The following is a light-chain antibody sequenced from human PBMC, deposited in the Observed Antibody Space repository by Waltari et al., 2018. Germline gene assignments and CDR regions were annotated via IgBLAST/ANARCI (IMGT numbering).Light chain of an antibody. CDR2: DAS. V-gene: IGKV3-15*01. CDR3: QQYNQWPLT. CDR1: QSVPNT. Sequence: IVMTQSPATLSVSPGARATLSCRASQSVPNTLAWYQQRPGQAPRLLIYDASTRATGIPDRFSGSGSGTEFTLTITSLQSEDCTVYYCQQYNQWPLTFGGGTKVEIK. J-gene: IGKJ4*01.